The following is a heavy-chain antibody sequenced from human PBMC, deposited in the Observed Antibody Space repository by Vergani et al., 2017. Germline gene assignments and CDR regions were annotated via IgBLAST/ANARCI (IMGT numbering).Heavy chain of an antibody. CDR1: GGSFSGYY. CDR2: INHSGST. CDR3: ARVPPAAHPYYFDY. J-gene: IGHJ4*02. Sequence: QVQLQQWGAGLLKPPETLSLTSAVFGGSFSGYYWSWIRKPQGKGLGWFGEINHSGSTTYNPSLKSRVTISEDHSKNQFSLKLSSVTAVDTAVDYCARVPPAAHPYYFDYWGQGTLVTVSS. V-gene: IGHV4-34*01. D-gene: IGHD6-13*01.